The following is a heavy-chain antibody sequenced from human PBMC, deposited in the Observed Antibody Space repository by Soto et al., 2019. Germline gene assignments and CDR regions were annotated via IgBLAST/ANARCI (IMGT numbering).Heavy chain of an antibody. Sequence: GGSLRLSCAASGFTFSSYAMSWVRQAPGKGLEWVSAISGSGGSTYYADSVKGRFTISRDNSKNTLYLQMNSLRAEDTAVYYCAKDSEDYGDYVYYFDYWGQGTLVTVSS. CDR3: AKDSEDYGDYVYYFDY. V-gene: IGHV3-23*01. D-gene: IGHD4-17*01. CDR2: ISGSGGST. J-gene: IGHJ4*02. CDR1: GFTFSSYA.